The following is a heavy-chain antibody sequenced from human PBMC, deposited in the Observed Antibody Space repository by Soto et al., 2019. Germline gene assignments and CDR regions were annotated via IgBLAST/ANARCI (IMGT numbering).Heavy chain of an antibody. V-gene: IGHV4-59*12. D-gene: IGHD3-22*01. Sequence: SETLSLTCTVSGGSISSYYWSWIRQPPGKGLEWIGEIYHSGSTNYNPSLKSRVTISVDKSKNQFSLKLSSVTAADTAVYYCARSPDSSGYYPRRHYYGMDVWGQGTTVTVSS. CDR1: GGSISSYY. J-gene: IGHJ6*02. CDR3: ARSPDSSGYYPRRHYYGMDV. CDR2: IYHSGST.